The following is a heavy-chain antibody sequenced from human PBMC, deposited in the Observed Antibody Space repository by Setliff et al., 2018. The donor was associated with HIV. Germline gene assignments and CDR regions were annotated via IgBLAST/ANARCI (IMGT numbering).Heavy chain of an antibody. J-gene: IGHJ3*02. V-gene: IGHV1-69*05. D-gene: IGHD3-22*01. CDR2: ISPIFGTA. Sequence: GASVKVSCKASGGTFSSYAISWVRQAPGQGLEGMGGISPIFGTANYAQKFQGRVTITTDESTSTAYMELSSLRSEDTAVYYCARDTNYYASSGYYLGAFDIWGQGTMVTVSS. CDR3: ARDTNYYASSGYYLGAFDI. CDR1: GGTFSSYA.